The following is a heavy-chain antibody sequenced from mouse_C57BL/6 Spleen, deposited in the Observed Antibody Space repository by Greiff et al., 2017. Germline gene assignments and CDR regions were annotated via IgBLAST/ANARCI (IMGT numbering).Heavy chain of an antibody. V-gene: IGHV1-49*01. CDR3: ARQGDGRDAMDY. CDR2: FTMYSDAT. Sequence: LQQSGAELVRPGSSVKLSCKDSYFAFMASAMHWVKQRPGHGLEWIGSFTMYSDATVYSENFKGKATLTAHTTSSTAYMEHSSLTSEDYAVDYCARQGDGRDAMDYWGQGTSVTVSS. J-gene: IGHJ4*01. D-gene: IGHD1-1*01. CDR1: YFAFMASA.